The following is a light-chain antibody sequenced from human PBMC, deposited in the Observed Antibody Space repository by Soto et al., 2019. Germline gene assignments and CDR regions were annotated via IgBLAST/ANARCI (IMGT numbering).Light chain of an antibody. V-gene: IGKV3-20*01. CDR2: GAS. Sequence: EIVLTQSPGTLSLSPGERAPPSCKASQSVSSSYLAWYQQKPGQAPRLLIYGASSRATGIPDRFSGSVSGTGFTLTISRLEPEDFAVYYCQQYGSSPPWTFGQGTKVDIK. CDR1: QSVSSSY. CDR3: QQYGSSPPWT. J-gene: IGKJ1*01.